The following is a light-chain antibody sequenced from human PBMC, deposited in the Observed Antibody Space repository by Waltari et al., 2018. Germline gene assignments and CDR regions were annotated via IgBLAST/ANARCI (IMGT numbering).Light chain of an antibody. CDR3: QQSNSFPQT. V-gene: IGKV1-12*01. CDR2: AAS. J-gene: IGKJ1*01. CDR1: QVISSW. Sequence: DIQMTQFPYSVSASVGDRVTSTCRASQVISSWLAWYQQKPGKAPKLLIYAASSLQSGVPSRFSGSGSGTDFTLTINSLQPEDFATYYCQQSNSFPQTFGQGTKVEIK.